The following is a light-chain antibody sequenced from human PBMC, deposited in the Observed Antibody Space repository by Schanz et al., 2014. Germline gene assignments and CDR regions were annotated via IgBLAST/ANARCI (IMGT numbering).Light chain of an antibody. Sequence: EIVLTQSPGTLSLSPGERATLSCRASQTVSSKYLAWYQQKAGQAPRLLIYGASSRATGIRDSFSGSGSGTDFTLTISRLEPGDFAVYYCQQYGTSITFGQGTRLEIK. V-gene: IGKV3-20*01. CDR2: GAS. CDR3: QQYGTSIT. J-gene: IGKJ5*01. CDR1: QTVSSKY.